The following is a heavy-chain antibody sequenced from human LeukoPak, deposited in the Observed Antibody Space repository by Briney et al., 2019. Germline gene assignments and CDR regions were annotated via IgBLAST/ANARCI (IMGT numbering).Heavy chain of an antibody. J-gene: IGHJ6*03. V-gene: IGHV1-8*03. D-gene: IGHD3-3*01. CDR3: ATIELFGDLYYYHMDV. CDR1: GYTLTSYD. CDR2: MNPNSGNT. Sequence: ASVKVSCKASGYTLTSYDINWVRQATGQGLEWMGWMNPNSGNTGYAQKFQGRVTITRNTSISTAYMELSSLRSEDTAVYYCATIELFGDLYYYHMDVWGKGTTVTVSS.